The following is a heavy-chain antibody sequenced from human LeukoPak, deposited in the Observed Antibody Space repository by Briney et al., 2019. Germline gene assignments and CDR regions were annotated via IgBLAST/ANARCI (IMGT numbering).Heavy chain of an antibody. V-gene: IGHV3-74*01. Sequence: PGGSLRLSCAASGFTFSSYWMHWVRQAPGKGLVWVSRISTDASSTTYADSVKGRFTISRDNSKNTLYLQMNSLRAEDTAVYYCAKEYSGYVEWFDPWGQGTLVTVSS. CDR1: GFTFSSYW. CDR2: ISTDASST. CDR3: AKEYSGYVEWFDP. J-gene: IGHJ5*02. D-gene: IGHD5-12*01.